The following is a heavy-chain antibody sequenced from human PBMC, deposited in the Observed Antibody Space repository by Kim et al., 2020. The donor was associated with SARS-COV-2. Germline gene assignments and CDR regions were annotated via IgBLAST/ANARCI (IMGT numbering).Heavy chain of an antibody. CDR3: AKDGRQQLATYYFDY. CDR1: GFTFSSYG. V-gene: IGHV3-30*18. D-gene: IGHD6-13*01. Sequence: GGSLRLSCAASGFTFSSYGMHWVRQAPGKGLEWVAVISYDGSNKYYADSVKGRFTISRDNSKNTLYLQMNSLRAEDTAVYYCAKDGRQQLATYYFDYWGQGTLVTVSS. CDR2: ISYDGSNK. J-gene: IGHJ4*02.